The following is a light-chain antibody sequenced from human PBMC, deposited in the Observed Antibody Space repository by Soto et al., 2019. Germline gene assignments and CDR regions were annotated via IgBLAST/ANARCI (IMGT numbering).Light chain of an antibody. J-gene: IGKJ4*01. V-gene: IGKV3-15*01. Sequence: EIVMTQSPATLSVSPGERATLSCRASQSVSSNLAWYQQKPGQAPRLLIYGASTRATGIPARFSGSGSGTEFTLTITSLQSEDFAVYYCEHYNNWPRSTFGGGTKVEIK. CDR2: GAS. CDR1: QSVSSN. CDR3: EHYNNWPRST.